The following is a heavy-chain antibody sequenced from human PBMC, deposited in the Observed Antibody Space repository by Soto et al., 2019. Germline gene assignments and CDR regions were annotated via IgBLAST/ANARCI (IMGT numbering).Heavy chain of an antibody. V-gene: IGHV3-23*01. D-gene: IGHD2-15*01. CDR1: GFTFSSYA. Sequence: PGGSLRLSCAASGFTFSSYAMSWVRQAPGKGLEWVSAISGSGGSTYYADSVKGRLTISRDNSKNTLYLQMNSLRAEDTAVYYCAKGDCSGGSCYYDYWGQGTLVTVSS. CDR3: AKGDCSGGSCYYDY. CDR2: ISGSGGST. J-gene: IGHJ4*02.